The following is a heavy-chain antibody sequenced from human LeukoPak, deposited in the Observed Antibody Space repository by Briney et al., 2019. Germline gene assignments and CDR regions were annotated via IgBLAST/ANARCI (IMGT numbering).Heavy chain of an antibody. CDR2: INHSGST. CDR1: GGSFSGYY. Sequence: SETLSLTCAVYGGSFSGYYWSWIRQPPGKGLEWIGEINHSGSTNYNPSLKSRVTISVDTSKNQFSLKLSSVTAADTAVYYCARVVSGRRDAGYFDYWGQGTLVTVSS. CDR3: ARVVSGRRDAGYFDY. D-gene: IGHD2-15*01. V-gene: IGHV4-34*01. J-gene: IGHJ4*02.